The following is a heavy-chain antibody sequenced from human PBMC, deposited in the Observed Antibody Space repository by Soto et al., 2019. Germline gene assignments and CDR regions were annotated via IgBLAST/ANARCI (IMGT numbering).Heavy chain of an antibody. CDR2: IIPIFGTA. CDR3: AKSAGYSSGWHQKPFNWFDP. V-gene: IGHV1-69*01. CDR1: GGTFSSIS. J-gene: IGHJ5*02. Sequence: QLQLVQSGAEVKKPGSSVNVSCRASGGTFSSISISWVRQAPGQGLEWMGGIIPIFGTATYAQNFRGRVTISADESTNTAHMELTSLTSEDTAVYYCAKSAGYSSGWHQKPFNWFDPWGQGTLVTVSS. D-gene: IGHD6-19*01.